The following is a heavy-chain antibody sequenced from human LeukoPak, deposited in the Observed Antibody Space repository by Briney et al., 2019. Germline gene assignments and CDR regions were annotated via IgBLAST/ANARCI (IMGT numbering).Heavy chain of an antibody. V-gene: IGHV4-39*07. Sequence: PSETLSLTCTVSGGSISSSSYYRGWIRQPPGKGLEWIGSIYYSGSTYYNPSLKSRVTISVDASKNQFSLKLSSVTAADTAVYYCARADQPLLYFDYWGQGTLVTVSS. J-gene: IGHJ4*02. CDR1: GGSISSSSYY. CDR3: ARADQPLLYFDY. CDR2: IYYSGST. D-gene: IGHD2-2*01.